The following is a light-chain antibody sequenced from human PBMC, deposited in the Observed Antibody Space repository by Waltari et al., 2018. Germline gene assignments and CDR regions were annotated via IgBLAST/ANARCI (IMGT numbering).Light chain of an antibody. Sequence: DIQMTQSPYTLSASVGDRVTITCRASQSISNWLAWYQQKPGKAPKFLIYKTSNLESGVPSRFSGIGSGTDFTLTISSLQPDDFATYYCQQYNVYSLTFGGGTKVEIK. CDR1: QSISNW. J-gene: IGKJ4*01. CDR3: QQYNVYSLT. V-gene: IGKV1-5*03. CDR2: KTS.